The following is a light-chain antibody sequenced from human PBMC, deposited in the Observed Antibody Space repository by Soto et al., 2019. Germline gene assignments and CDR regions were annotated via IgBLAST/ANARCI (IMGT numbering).Light chain of an antibody. V-gene: IGKV1-39*01. J-gene: IGKJ3*01. CDR3: QQSYSTPR. CDR1: QSISSY. Sequence: DLQMTQSPSSLSASVGDRVTITCRASQSISSYLNWYQQKPGKAPKLLIYAASSLQSGVPSRFSGSGSGTDFTLTISSLQPEDFATYYCQQSYSTPRFGPGTKVDIK. CDR2: AAS.